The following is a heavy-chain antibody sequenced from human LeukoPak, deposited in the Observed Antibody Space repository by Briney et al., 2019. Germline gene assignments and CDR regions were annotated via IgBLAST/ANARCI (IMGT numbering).Heavy chain of an antibody. V-gene: IGHV3-23*01. D-gene: IGHD4-23*01. CDR2: IDGSGATT. J-gene: IGHJ4*02. Sequence: GGSLRLSCEASGFTFSSYAMSWVRQAPEKGLEWVSVIDGSGATTYYADSVKGRFTISRDNSQNTLYLQMNSLKAEDTAVYYCARETGGNSRLFDHWGQGTLVTVSS. CDR1: GFTFSSYA. CDR3: ARETGGNSRLFDH.